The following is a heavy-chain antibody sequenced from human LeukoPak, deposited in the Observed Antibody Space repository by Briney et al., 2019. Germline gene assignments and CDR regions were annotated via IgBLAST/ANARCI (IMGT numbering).Heavy chain of an antibody. D-gene: IGHD2-8*02. J-gene: IGHJ4*02. V-gene: IGHV4-61*02. CDR3: AREYWGTLDY. CDR1: GGSISSGSYY. Sequence: SQTLSLTCTVSGGSISSGSYYWGWIRRPAGTGLEWIERIYTSGSTNYNSPLKSRVTISVDTSKNQCSLKLSSVTAADTAVYYCAREYWGTLDYWGQGTLVTVSS. CDR2: IYTSGST.